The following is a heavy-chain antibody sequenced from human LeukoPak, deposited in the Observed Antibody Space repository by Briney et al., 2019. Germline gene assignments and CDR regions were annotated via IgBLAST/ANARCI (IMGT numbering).Heavy chain of an antibody. CDR2: IKSDGSET. CDR1: GLTFSKSW. D-gene: IGHD6-19*01. CDR3: ASGTGWLIEW. Sequence: PGGSLRLSCAASGLTFSKSWMNWVRQAPGKGLEWIAIIKSDGSETIYVDSVRGRFTISRDNAKNPLHLQMSSLKVEDTAVYFCASGTGWLIEWWGQGTQVIVSS. J-gene: IGHJ4*02. V-gene: IGHV3-7*01.